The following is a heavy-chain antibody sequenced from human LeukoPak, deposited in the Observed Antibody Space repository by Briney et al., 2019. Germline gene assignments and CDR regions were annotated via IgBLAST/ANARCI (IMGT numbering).Heavy chain of an antibody. CDR1: GGSISSSSYY. J-gene: IGHJ5*02. CDR3: ASLTRDIVVVPADPRRSGTVSWFDP. D-gene: IGHD2-2*01. CDR2: IYYSGST. V-gene: IGHV4-39*01. Sequence: PSETLSLTCTVSGGSISSSSYYWGWIRQPPGTGLEWIGSIYYSGSTYYNPSLKSRVTISVDTSKNQFSLKLSSVTAADTAVYYCASLTRDIVVVPADPRRSGTVSWFDPWGQGTLVTVSS.